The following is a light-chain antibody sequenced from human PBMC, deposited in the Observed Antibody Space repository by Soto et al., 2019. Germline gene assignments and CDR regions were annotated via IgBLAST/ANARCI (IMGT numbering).Light chain of an antibody. V-gene: IGKV1-39*01. J-gene: IGKJ3*01. CDR1: QSISVY. CDR3: QQSFTTPFT. Sequence: DIQMTQSPSSLSVSIGDRVTITCRASQSISVYINWYQKKSGTPPKLLMYAASNLQSGVPSRFSGDGSETDFTLSISSLQPEDSATYYCQQSFTTPFTFGPGTKVDI. CDR2: AAS.